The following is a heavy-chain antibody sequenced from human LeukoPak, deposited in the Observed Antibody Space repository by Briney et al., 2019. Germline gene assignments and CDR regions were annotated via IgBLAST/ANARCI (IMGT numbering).Heavy chain of an antibody. CDR3: ARYSGSYYAYYYYMDV. CDR2: INHSGST. CDR1: GGSFSGYY. J-gene: IGHJ6*03. Sequence: SETLSLTCAVYGGSFSGYYWSWIRQPPGKGLEWIGEINHSGSTNYNPSLKSRVTISVDTSKNQFSLKLSSVTAADTAVYYCARYSGSYYAYYYYMDVWGKGTTVTVSS. D-gene: IGHD1-26*01. V-gene: IGHV4-34*01.